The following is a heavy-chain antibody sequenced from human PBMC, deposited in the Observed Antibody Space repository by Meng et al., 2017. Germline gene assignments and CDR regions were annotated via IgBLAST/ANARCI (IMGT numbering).Heavy chain of an antibody. CDR3: ARERRRAAANIR. V-gene: IGHV3-33*01. D-gene: IGHD6-13*01. Sequence: GESLKISCAASGFTFSSYGMHWVRQAPGKGLEWVAVIWYDGSNKYYADSVKGRFTISRDNSKNTLYLQMNSLRAEDTAVYYRARERRRAAANIRWGQGTLVTVSS. CDR1: GFTFSSYG. CDR2: IWYDGSNK. J-gene: IGHJ4*02.